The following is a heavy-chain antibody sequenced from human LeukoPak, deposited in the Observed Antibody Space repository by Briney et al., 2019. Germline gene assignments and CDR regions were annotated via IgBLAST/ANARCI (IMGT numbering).Heavy chain of an antibody. CDR2: IRYDGANK. J-gene: IGHJ2*01. V-gene: IGHV3-30*02. D-gene: IGHD6-13*01. CDR1: GFTFNSCD. Sequence: GGSLRLSCAASGFTFNSCDMHWVRQAPGKGLEWVAFIRYDGANKYSADSVKGRFTISRDNSKNTLYLQMNSLRAEDTAVYYCAKAGAPYSSSLDWYFDLWGRGTLVTVSS. CDR3: AKAGAPYSSSLDWYFDL.